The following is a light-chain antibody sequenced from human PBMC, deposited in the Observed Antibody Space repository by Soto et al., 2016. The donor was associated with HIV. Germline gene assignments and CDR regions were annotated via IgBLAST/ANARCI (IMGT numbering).Light chain of an antibody. V-gene: IGLV1-40*01. CDR3: QSYDDSLSGSWV. CDR2: GDT. CDR1: SSNIGAGND. Sequence: QSVLTQPPSVSGAPGQRVTISCTGTSSNIGAGNDVNWYQLLPGKAPKLLIYGDTNRPSGVPDRFSGSKSGMSVSLAITGIQAEDEADYYCQSYDDSLSGSWVFGGGTTLTVL. J-gene: IGLJ3*02.